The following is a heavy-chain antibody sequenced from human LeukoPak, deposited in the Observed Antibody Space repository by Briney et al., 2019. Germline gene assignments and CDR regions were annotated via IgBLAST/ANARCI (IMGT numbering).Heavy chain of an antibody. CDR3: ARRGGSSSGNYYYYYMDV. D-gene: IGHD6-6*01. V-gene: IGHV1-69*01. CDR2: IIPIFGTA. Sequence: SVKVSCKASGGTFSSYAISWARQAPGQGLEWMGGIIPIFGTANYAQKFQGRVTITADESTSTAYMELSSLRSEDTAMYYCARRGGSSSGNYYYYYMDVWGKGTTVTVSS. CDR1: GGTFSSYA. J-gene: IGHJ6*03.